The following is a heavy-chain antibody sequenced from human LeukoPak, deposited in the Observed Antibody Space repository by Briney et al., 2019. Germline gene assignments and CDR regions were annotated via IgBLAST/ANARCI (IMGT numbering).Heavy chain of an antibody. CDR3: ASTSGYDFWDMGY. CDR2: ISDCGRSN. Sequence: GGSLRLSCAAPGFAFSKYAMHWVRQAPGKGLEWVTIISDCGRSNYADSVEGRFTISRDNSKNTLYLQMSSLRAEDTAVYYCASTSGYDFWDMGYWGQGTRVSLSS. CDR1: GFAFSKYA. D-gene: IGHD5-12*01. V-gene: IGHV3-30*04. J-gene: IGHJ4*02.